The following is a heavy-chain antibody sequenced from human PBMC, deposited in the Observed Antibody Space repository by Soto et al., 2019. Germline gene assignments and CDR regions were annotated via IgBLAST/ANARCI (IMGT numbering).Heavy chain of an antibody. V-gene: IGHV4-34*01. D-gene: IGHD6-6*01. Sequence: PSETLSLTCAVSGGSFSGYYWSWIRQPPGKGLERIGEINHSGSTNYNPSLKSRVTISVDTFKNQFSLKLSSVTAADTAVYYCARGRLRIAARPYYYYGMDVWGQGTTVTVSS. CDR2: INHSGST. J-gene: IGHJ6*02. CDR3: ARGRLRIAARPYYYYGMDV. CDR1: GGSFSGYY.